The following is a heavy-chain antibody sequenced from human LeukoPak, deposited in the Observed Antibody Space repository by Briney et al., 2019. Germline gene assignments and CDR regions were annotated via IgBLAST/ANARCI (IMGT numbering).Heavy chain of an antibody. D-gene: IGHD5-12*01. CDR2: INPSGGST. V-gene: IGHV1-46*01. CDR3: ASPGSYSGYERLDYFDY. Sequence: GASVKVSCKASGYTFTRYYMHWVRQAPGQGLEWMGIINPSGGSTSYAQKFQGRVTMTRNTSISTAYMELSSLRSEDTAVYYCASPGSYSGYERLDYFDYWGQGTLVTVSS. CDR1: GYTFTRYY. J-gene: IGHJ4*02.